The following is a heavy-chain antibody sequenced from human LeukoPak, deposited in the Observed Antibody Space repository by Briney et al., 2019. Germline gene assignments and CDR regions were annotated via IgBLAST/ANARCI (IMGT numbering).Heavy chain of an antibody. J-gene: IGHJ3*02. D-gene: IGHD1-26*01. CDR2: ISSSSSYI. V-gene: IGHV3-21*01. Sequence: GSLRLSCAASGFTFSSYSMNWVRQAPGKGLEWVSSISSSSSYIYYADSVKGRFTISRDNAENSLSLQMNSLRAEDTAVYYCARGRQNSGSYSDAFDIWGQGTVVTVSS. CDR3: ARGRQNSGSYSDAFDI. CDR1: GFTFSSYS.